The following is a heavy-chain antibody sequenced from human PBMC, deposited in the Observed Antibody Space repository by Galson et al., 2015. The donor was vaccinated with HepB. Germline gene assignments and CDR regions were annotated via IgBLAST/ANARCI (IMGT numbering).Heavy chain of an antibody. V-gene: IGHV3-23*01. D-gene: IGHD3-10*01. CDR2: ISGSGGST. CDR3: AKDVLSGYYGSGSPPNWFDP. Sequence: SLRLSCAASGFTFSSYAMSWVRQAPGKGLEWVSAISGSGGSTYYADSVKGRFTISRDNSKNTLYLQTNSLRAEDTAVYYCAKDVLSGYYGSGSPPNWFDPWGQGTLVTVSS. J-gene: IGHJ5*02. CDR1: GFTFSSYA.